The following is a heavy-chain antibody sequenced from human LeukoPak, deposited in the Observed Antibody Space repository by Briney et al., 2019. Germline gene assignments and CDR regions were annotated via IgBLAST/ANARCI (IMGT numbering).Heavy chain of an antibody. V-gene: IGHV1-18*01. CDR1: GYTFTSYG. D-gene: IGHD1-26*01. CDR3: ARWIVGATHFDF. Sequence: ASVKVSCKASGYTFTSYGITWVRQAPGRGLEWMGWINADNGNTNYAQKFQGRVTMTTDTTTSTAYMELRSLRSDDTAVYYCARWIVGATHFDFWGQGTLVTVSS. J-gene: IGHJ4*02. CDR2: INADNGNT.